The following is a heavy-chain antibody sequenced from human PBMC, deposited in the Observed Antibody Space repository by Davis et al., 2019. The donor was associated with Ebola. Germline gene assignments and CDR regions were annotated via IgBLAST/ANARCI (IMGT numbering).Heavy chain of an antibody. Sequence: ASVKISCKASGYTFTSYAMNWVRQAPGQGLEWMGWINTNTGNPTYAQGFTGRFVFSLDTSVSTAYLQISSLKAEDTAVYYCARVSVTTGTTLHYGMDVWGQGTTVTVSS. CDR3: ARVSVTTGTTLHYGMDV. CDR2: INTNTGNP. V-gene: IGHV7-4-1*02. CDR1: GYTFTSYA. J-gene: IGHJ6*02. D-gene: IGHD1-1*01.